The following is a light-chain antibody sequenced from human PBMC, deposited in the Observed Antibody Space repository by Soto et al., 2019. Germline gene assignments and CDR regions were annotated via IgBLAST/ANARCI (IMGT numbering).Light chain of an antibody. CDR2: KAS. V-gene: IGKV1-5*03. J-gene: IGKJ1*01. CDR3: QHYNSYSEA. CDR1: ESISSW. Sequence: DIQRTQSPPTLSASAGDRVTITCRASESISSWLAWYQQKPGKAPKLLMYKASSLESGVPSRFSGSGSGTEFTLTISSLQPDDFATYYCQHYNSYSEAFGQGTKVDI.